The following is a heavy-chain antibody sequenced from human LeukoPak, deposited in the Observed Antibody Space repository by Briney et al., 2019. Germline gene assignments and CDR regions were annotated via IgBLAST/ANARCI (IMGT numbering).Heavy chain of an antibody. V-gene: IGHV3-7*01. CDR1: GFAFPDYG. CDR2: IGKDGSEK. Sequence: VGSLRLSSAASGFAFPDYGMVSVREAPGKGLKWVASIGKDGSEKSYVDSVKGLFTISRDNARNSLYLQMSSLRVEDTAVYYCTRDIVYLQLEYWGQGALVTVSS. J-gene: IGHJ4*02. CDR3: TRDIVYLQLEY. D-gene: IGHD2-15*01.